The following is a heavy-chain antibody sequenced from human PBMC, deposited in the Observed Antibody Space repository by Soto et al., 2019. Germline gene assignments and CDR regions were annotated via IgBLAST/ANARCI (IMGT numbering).Heavy chain of an antibody. V-gene: IGHV3-74*01. CDR2: ISPDGRTT. J-gene: IGHJ5*02. D-gene: IGHD2-8*01. CDR1: GFTFSSYW. Sequence: EEQLVESGGGLVQPGESLRLSCAAFGFTFSSYWIHWARQVPGKGLVWVSRISPDGRTTTYVDSVKGRFTISRDNAKKNVFLQMNSLRAEDTAMYYCVRGPVGNGHGRFDPWGQGTLVTVSS. CDR3: VRGPVGNGHGRFDP.